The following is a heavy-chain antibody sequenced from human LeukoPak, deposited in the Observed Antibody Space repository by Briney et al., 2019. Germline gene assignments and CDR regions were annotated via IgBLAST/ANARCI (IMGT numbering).Heavy chain of an antibody. V-gene: IGHV4-4*07. J-gene: IGHJ3*02. CDR3: ARAPKALGYCSSTSCYSEDI. Sequence: SETLSLTCTVSGGSISSYYWSWIRQPAGKGLEWIGRIYTSGSTNYNPSLKSRVTMSVDTSKNQFSLKLSSMTAADTAVYYCARAPKALGYCSSTSCYSEDIWGQGTMVTVSS. CDR2: IYTSGST. CDR1: GGSISSYY. D-gene: IGHD2-2*01.